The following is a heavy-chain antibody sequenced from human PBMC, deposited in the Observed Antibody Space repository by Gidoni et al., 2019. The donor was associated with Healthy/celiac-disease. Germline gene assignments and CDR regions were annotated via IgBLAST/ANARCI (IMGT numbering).Heavy chain of an antibody. J-gene: IGHJ6*02. CDR2: MSWNSGSI. D-gene: IGHD2-15*01. Sequence: EVQLVESGGGLVQPGRSLRLSCAASGFTFDDYAMHWVRQAPGKGLEWVSGMSWNSGSIGYADSVKGRFTISRDNAKNSLYLQMNSLRAEDTALYYCAKSRSFYYYYGMDVWGQGTTVTVSS. CDR1: GFTFDDYA. CDR3: AKSRSFYYYYGMDV. V-gene: IGHV3-9*01.